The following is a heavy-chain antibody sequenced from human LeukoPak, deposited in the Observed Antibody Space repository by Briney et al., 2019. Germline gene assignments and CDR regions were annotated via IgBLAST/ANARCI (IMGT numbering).Heavy chain of an antibody. Sequence: GGSLRLSCAASGISSSTYGKGLEYVSAISGSGGDSYYAASVKGRFTISRDNSKNTLYLQMNSLRVEDTAVYYCAKVSGRILIWPQPFGDGMDVWGQGTTVTVSS. CDR2: ISGSGGDS. V-gene: IGHV3-23*01. CDR3: AKVSGRILIWPQPFGDGMDV. D-gene: IGHD3-10*01. J-gene: IGHJ6*02. CDR1: GISSSTY.